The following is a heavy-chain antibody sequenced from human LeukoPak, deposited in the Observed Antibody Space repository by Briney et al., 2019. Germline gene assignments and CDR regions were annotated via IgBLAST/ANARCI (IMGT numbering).Heavy chain of an antibody. CDR1: GYTLTELF. Sequence: ASVKVSCKVSGYTLTELFMHWVRQAPGKGLEWMGGFDPEDGETIYAQKFQGRVTMTRDTSTSTVYMELSSLRSEDTAVYYCARAFGEYDTGETDYWGQGTLVTVSS. J-gene: IGHJ4*02. CDR2: FDPEDGET. D-gene: IGHD3-10*01. V-gene: IGHV1-24*01. CDR3: ARAFGEYDTGETDY.